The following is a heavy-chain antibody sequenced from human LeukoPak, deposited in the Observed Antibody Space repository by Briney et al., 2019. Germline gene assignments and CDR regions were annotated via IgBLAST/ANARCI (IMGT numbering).Heavy chain of an antibody. CDR2: IYYSGST. Sequence: PSETMSLTCTVSGGSISSSSYYWGWIRQTPGKGLEWIGSIYYSGSTYYNPSLKSRVTISVDKSKNQFSLKLSSVTAADTAVYYCARDIISETGTGSDAFDIWGQGTMVTVSS. CDR1: GGSISSSSYY. CDR3: ARDIISETGTGSDAFDI. V-gene: IGHV4-39*07. J-gene: IGHJ3*02. D-gene: IGHD2-8*02.